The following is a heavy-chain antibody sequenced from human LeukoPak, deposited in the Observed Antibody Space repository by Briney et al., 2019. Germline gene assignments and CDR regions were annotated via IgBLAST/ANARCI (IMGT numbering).Heavy chain of an antibody. V-gene: IGHV1-8*01. J-gene: IGHJ4*02. Sequence: ASVKVSCKASGYTFTSYDINWVRQATGQGLEWMGWMNPNSGNTGYAQKFQGRVTMTRNTSISTAYMELSSLRSEDTAVYYCARGVRPKLSSSSWYSFDYWGQGTLVTVSS. CDR3: ARGVRPKLSSSSWYSFDY. D-gene: IGHD6-13*01. CDR2: MNPNSGNT. CDR1: GYTFTSYD.